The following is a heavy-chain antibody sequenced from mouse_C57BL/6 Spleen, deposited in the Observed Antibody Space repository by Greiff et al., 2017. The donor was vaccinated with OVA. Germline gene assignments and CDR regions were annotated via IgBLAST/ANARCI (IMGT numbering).Heavy chain of an antibody. CDR3: ARGGNFYYYAMDY. CDR1: GYAFSSYW. V-gene: IGHV1-80*01. J-gene: IGHJ4*01. CDR2: IYPGDGDT. Sequence: QVQLQQSGAELVKPGASVKISCKASGYAFSSYWMNWVKQRPGKGLEWIGQIYPGDGDTNYNGKFKGKATLTADKSSSTAYMQLSSLTSEDSAVYFCARGGNFYYYAMDYWGQGTSVTVSS. D-gene: IGHD2-1*01.